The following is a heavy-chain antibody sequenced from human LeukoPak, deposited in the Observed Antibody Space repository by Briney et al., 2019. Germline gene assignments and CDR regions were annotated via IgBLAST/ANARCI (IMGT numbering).Heavy chain of an antibody. D-gene: IGHD3-3*01. J-gene: IGHJ4*02. V-gene: IGHV3-74*01. Sequence: GSLRLSCAASGFTFSSYWMHWVRQAPGKGLVWVSRINSDGSSTSYADSVKGRFTISRDNAKNTLYLQMNSLRAEDKAVYFCSRKGYGFWSSLYFLGQGTLVTVSS. CDR3: SRKGYGFWSSLYF. CDR1: GFTFSSYW. CDR2: INSDGSST.